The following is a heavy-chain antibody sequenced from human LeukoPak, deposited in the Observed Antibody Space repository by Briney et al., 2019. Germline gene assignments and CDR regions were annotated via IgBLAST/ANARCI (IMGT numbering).Heavy chain of an antibody. CDR1: GFSLSNFE. Sequence: PGGSLRLSCVASGFSLSNFEMNWVRQAPGKGLQCVSYISSGGSSIYYADSVKGRFTISRDNAKNSVFLQMNSLRAEDTAIYYCVRELNDLTWGQGTLVTVSP. CDR3: VRELNDLT. V-gene: IGHV3-48*03. J-gene: IGHJ4*02. D-gene: IGHD3-3*01. CDR2: ISSGGSSI.